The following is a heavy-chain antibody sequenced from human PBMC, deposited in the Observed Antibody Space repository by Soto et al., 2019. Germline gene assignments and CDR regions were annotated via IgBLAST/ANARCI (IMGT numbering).Heavy chain of an antibody. J-gene: IGHJ4*02. V-gene: IGHV3-74*01. Sequence: DVQLVESGGGLVQPGGSLRLSCAASGFTFSSYWLHWVRQAPGKGLVWVSRINSDGSSTSYADSVKGRFTISRDNAKNTLYLQMNSLRAEDTAVYYCARDEAAQYYFDYWGQGTLVTVSS. CDR2: INSDGSST. CDR1: GFTFSSYW. CDR3: ARDEAAQYYFDY. D-gene: IGHD6-13*01.